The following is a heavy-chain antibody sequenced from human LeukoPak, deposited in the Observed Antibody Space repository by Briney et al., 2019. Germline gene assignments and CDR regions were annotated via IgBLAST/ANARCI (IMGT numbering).Heavy chain of an antibody. J-gene: IGHJ5*02. CDR1: GGSFSGYY. Sequence: SETLSLTCAVYGGSFSGYYWSWIRQPPGKGLEWIGEINHSGSTNYNPSPKSRVTISVDTSKNQFSLKLSSVTAADTAVYYCARHRSWGITMVRGAMSWFDPWGQGTLVTVSS. CDR3: ARHRSWGITMVRGAMSWFDP. CDR2: INHSGST. V-gene: IGHV4-34*01. D-gene: IGHD3-10*01.